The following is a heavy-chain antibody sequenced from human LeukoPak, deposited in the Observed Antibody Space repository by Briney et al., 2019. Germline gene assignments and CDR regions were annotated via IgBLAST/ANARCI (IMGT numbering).Heavy chain of an antibody. Sequence: GGSLRLSCAASGFTFSYYSFNWVRQAPGKGLEWIAYISISNNSIYYADSVKGRFTISRDNSKNTLYLQMNSLRAEDTAVYYCAKDWYSSSWYYFDYWGQGTLVTVSS. CDR2: ISISNNSI. J-gene: IGHJ4*02. CDR1: GFTFSYYS. D-gene: IGHD6-13*01. CDR3: AKDWYSSSWYYFDY. V-gene: IGHV3-48*01.